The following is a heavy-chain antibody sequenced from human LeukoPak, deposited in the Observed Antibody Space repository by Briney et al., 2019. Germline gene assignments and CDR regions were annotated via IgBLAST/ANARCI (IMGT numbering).Heavy chain of an antibody. Sequence: GESLKISCKGSGYSFTSYWIGWVRQMPGKGLEWMGIIYPGDSDTRYSPSFQGQVTISADKSISTAYLQWSSLKASDTAMYYCARAVDTAMGPPYYYYYYGMDVWGQGTTVTVSS. CDR1: GYSFTSYW. CDR2: IYPGDSDT. V-gene: IGHV5-51*01. J-gene: IGHJ6*02. CDR3: ARAVDTAMGPPYYYYYYGMDV. D-gene: IGHD5-18*01.